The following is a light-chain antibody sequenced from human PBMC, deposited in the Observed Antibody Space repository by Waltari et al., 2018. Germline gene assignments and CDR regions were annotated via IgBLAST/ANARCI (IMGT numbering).Light chain of an antibody. CDR2: GTS. V-gene: IGKV3-20*01. J-gene: IGKJ4*01. CDR3: HQHSASPS. Sequence: EIVLTQSPGTLSLSPGERATLSCRASLGVTRNYLAWYQHNPGQAPRLLIYGTSNRATGIPDRFSGSGSGTDFTLTISRLEPEDFAVYYCHQHSASPSFGGGAKVEIK. CDR1: LGVTRNY.